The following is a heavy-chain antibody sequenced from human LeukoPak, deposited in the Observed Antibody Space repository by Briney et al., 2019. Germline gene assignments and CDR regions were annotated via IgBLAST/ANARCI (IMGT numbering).Heavy chain of an antibody. CDR3: AKASRGSFDY. D-gene: IGHD3-10*01. CDR1: GFTFITYA. Sequence: GGSLRLSCAASGFTFITYAVHWVRQAPGKGLEWVSGITWNSGSIGYADSVKGRFTISRDNAKNSLYLQMNSLRAEDMALYYCAKASRGSFDYWGQGTLVTVSS. J-gene: IGHJ4*02. V-gene: IGHV3-9*03. CDR2: ITWNSGSI.